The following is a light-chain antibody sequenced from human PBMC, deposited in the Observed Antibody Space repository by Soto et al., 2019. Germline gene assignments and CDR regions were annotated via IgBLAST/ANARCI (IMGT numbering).Light chain of an antibody. J-gene: IGKJ4*01. CDR3: KQCSSYPLT. V-gene: IGKV3-20*01. CDR1: RSVSSY. Sequence: EIVLTHSPVTLSLSSGQRASLSCRSSRSVSSYLAWYQQKPGQAPRLLIYGASSRATGIPDRFSGSGSGTDFTLKIGRLQPDDFETYYCKQCSSYPLTFGGGTKVDIK. CDR2: GAS.